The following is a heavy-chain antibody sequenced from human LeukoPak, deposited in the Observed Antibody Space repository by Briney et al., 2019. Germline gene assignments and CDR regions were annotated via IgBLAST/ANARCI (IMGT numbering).Heavy chain of an antibody. CDR3: ARGVGGLGNMDV. V-gene: IGHV1-8*02. Sequence: GESLKISCKGSGYSFTSYWIGWVRQATGQGLEWMGWMSPKSGNTDYAQKFQGRVTMTRNTSINTAYLELSSLRSDDTAVYFCARGVGGLGNMDVWGEGTTVIVSS. CDR1: GYSFTSYW. J-gene: IGHJ6*03. CDR2: MSPKSGNT. D-gene: IGHD3-16*01.